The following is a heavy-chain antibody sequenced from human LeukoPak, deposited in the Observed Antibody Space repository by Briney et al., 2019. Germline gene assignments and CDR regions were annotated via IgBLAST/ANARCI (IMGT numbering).Heavy chain of an antibody. Sequence: PGGSLRLSCAASGFTFSRFWMNWVRQAPGKALEWVASIKQDGSETKYVDSVKGRSTISRDNAKNSLYLHMNSLRADDTAVYFCARDHFVDGSNSRIFFDLWGQGTLVTVSP. D-gene: IGHD5-24*01. CDR2: IKQDGSET. J-gene: IGHJ4*02. V-gene: IGHV3-7*01. CDR1: GFTFSRFW. CDR3: ARDHFVDGSNSRIFFDL.